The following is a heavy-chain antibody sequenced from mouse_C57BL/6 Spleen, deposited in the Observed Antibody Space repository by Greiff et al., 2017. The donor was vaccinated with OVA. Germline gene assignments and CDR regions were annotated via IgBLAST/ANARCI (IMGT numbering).Heavy chain of an antibody. CDR3: ARFGDRFYAMDY. V-gene: IGHV1-64*01. Sequence: VQLQQSGAELVKPGASVKLSCKASGYTFTSYWMHWVKQRPGQGLEWIGMIHPNSGSTNYNEKFKRKATLTVDKSSSTAYMQLSSLTSEDSAVYYCARFGDRFYAMDYWGQGTSVTVSS. J-gene: IGHJ4*01. CDR2: IHPNSGST. D-gene: IGHD2-14*01. CDR1: GYTFTSYW.